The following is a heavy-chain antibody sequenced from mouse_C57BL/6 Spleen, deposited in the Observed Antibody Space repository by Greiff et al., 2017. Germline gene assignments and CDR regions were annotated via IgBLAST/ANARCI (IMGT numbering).Heavy chain of an antibody. D-gene: IGHD2-5*01. CDR2: IHPTSGST. CDR1: GYTFTSYW. Sequence: QVQLQQPGAELVKPGASVKLSCKASGYTFTSYWMHWVKPRPGQGLEWIGMIHPTSGSTNYNEKFKSKATLTVDKSSSTAYMQLSSLTSEDSAVYYCARSDYSNYHWYFDVWGTGTTVTVSS. J-gene: IGHJ1*03. V-gene: IGHV1-64*01. CDR3: ARSDYSNYHWYFDV.